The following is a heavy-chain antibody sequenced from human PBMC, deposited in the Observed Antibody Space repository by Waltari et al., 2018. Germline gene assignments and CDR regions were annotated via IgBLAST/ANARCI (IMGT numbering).Heavy chain of an antibody. J-gene: IGHJ5*01. V-gene: IGHV1-2*06. Sequence: QVQLVQSGAEVKKPGASVKVSCKASGYTFTAFYIHWVRQAPGQGLEWMGRINPNSGASNHAVKLQGRISLTRDMSLNTAFMELSRLTSDDTAVYYCARGASINLSSAFDPWGQGTLVTVSS. CDR1: GYTFTAFY. CDR3: ARGASINLSSAFDP. CDR2: INPNSGAS. D-gene: IGHD3-9*01.